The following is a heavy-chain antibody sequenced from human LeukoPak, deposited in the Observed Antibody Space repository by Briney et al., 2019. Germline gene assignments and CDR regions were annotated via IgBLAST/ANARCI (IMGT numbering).Heavy chain of an antibody. CDR1: GFTFSNYA. CDR2: VSFDGSNK. J-gene: IGHJ4*01. V-gene: IGHV3-30-3*01. Sequence: GRSLRLSCAASGFTFSNYAIHGVRHAPGKGLDWVAVVSFDGSNKYYADSVQGRFTISKDNSKNTLYLQMNTLRPDATAGYYCTRAKRGPFDYWGQGTLVTVSS. CDR3: TRAKRGPFDY.